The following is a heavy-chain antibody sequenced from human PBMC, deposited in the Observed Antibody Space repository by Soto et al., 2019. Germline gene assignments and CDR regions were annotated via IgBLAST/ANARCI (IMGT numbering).Heavy chain of an antibody. V-gene: IGHV4-59*01. CDR2: IYYSGST. CDR1: GGSISSYY. Sequence: PSETLSLTCTVSGGSISSYYWSWIRQPPGKGLEWIGYIYYSGSTNYNPSLKSRVTISVDTSKNQFSLKLSSVTAADTAVYYCERGGSSAWYNWLDPWGQGTRVTVP. CDR3: ERGGSSAWYNWLDP. D-gene: IGHD6-19*01. J-gene: IGHJ5*02.